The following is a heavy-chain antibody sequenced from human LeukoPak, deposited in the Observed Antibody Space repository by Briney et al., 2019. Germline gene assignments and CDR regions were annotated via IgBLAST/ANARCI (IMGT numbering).Heavy chain of an antibody. V-gene: IGHV4-30-2*01. D-gene: IGHD3-22*01. CDR3: ARGGVYYDSSGYYYGSDFDY. Sequence: PSRTLSLTCAVSGGSISSGGYSWSWIRQPPGKGLEWIGYIYHSGSTYYNPSLKSRVTISVDRSKNQFSLKLSSVTAADTAVYYCARGGVYYDSSGYYYGSDFDYWGQGTLVTVSS. J-gene: IGHJ4*02. CDR2: IYHSGST. CDR1: GGSISSGGYS.